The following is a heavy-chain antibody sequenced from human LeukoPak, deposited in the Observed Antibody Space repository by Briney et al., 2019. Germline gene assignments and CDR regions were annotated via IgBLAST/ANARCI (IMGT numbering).Heavy chain of an antibody. CDR1: GGSISSSRYY. Sequence: NPSETLSLTCTVSGGSISSSRYYWGWIRQPPGKGLEWIGNMYYSGSTYYNPSLQSRVTISIDTSKNQFSLKLNSVTAADTAVYYCVSAPGGTNFDYWGQGTLATVSS. D-gene: IGHD6-13*01. CDR2: MYYSGST. J-gene: IGHJ4*02. CDR3: VSAPGGTNFDY. V-gene: IGHV4-39*01.